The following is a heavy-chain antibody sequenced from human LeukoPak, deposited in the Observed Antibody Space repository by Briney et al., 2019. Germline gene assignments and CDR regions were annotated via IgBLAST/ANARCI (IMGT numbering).Heavy chain of an antibody. CDR2: ISYDGSKK. J-gene: IGHJ4*02. CDR1: GFTFSIYG. CDR3: ANHPSSTSWYDRYFHY. D-gene: IGHD6-13*01. Sequence: GRSLSLSCVASGFTFSIYGIHWVRQAPGKGLEWVAIISYDGSKKVYADSGKGRFTISRDNSRNTLFLLINSLRAEDTAVYYCANHPSSTSWYDRYFHYWGQGTLVTVSS. V-gene: IGHV3-30*18.